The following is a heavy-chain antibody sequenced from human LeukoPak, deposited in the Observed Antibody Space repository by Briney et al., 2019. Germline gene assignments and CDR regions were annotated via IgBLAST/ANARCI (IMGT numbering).Heavy chain of an antibody. D-gene: IGHD2-15*01. J-gene: IGHJ5*02. V-gene: IGHV4-4*07. CDR2: SYTSGTT. Sequence: PSETLSLTCTVSGGSISSYYWSWIRQPAGKGLEWIGRSYTSGTTNYNPSLKSRVTMSVDTSKNQFSLNLSSVTAADTAVYYCATHPYCSGGSCYSGSWFDPWGQGTLVTVSS. CDR3: ATHPYCSGGSCYSGSWFDP. CDR1: GGSISSYY.